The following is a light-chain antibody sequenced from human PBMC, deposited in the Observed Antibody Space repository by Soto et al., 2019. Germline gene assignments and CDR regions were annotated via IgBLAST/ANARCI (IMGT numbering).Light chain of an antibody. J-gene: IGKJ5*01. CDR3: QQLNSFPFI. Sequence: DIQLTQSPSFLSASVGDRVTITCRASQAIDTYLAWYQQKPGKAPKLLIYAASLLQCGVPSRFSGSGSGTEFTLTINSLQPEDFASYYCQQLNSFPFIFGQGTRLEIK. CDR1: QAIDTY. CDR2: AAS. V-gene: IGKV1-9*01.